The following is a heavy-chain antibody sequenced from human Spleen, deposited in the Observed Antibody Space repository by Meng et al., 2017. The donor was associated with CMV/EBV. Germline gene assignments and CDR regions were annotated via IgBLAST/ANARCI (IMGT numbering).Heavy chain of an antibody. J-gene: IGHJ5*02. CDR3: ARETRQGAGSYFWFGP. CDR1: TFTGYY. D-gene: IGHD3-10*01. Sequence: TFTGYYMHWVRQAPGQGLEWMGDIIPIIGIPNYAQKFQGRVTLTADRSTNTAYMELSSLRSEDTAIYYCARETRQGAGSYFWFGPWGQGTLVTVSS. V-gene: IGHV1-69*10. CDR2: IIPIIGIP.